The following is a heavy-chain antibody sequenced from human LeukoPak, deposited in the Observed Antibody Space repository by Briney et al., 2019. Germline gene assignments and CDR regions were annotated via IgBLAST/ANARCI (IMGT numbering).Heavy chain of an antibody. CDR3: ARVDVTRGFDY. V-gene: IGHV4-34*01. J-gene: IGHJ4*02. CDR2: INHSGST. D-gene: IGHD3-10*01. CDR1: GGSFSGYY. Sequence: SETLSLTCAVYGGSFSGYYWSWIRQPPGKGLEWIGEINHSGSTNYNPSLKSRVTISVDTSKNQFSLKLSSVTAADMAVYYCARVDVTRGFDYWGQGTLVTVSS.